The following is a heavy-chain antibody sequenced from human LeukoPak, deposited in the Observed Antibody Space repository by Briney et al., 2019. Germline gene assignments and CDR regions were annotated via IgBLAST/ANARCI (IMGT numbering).Heavy chain of an antibody. CDR2: ISGSGGST. CDR3: AREGTWSYYYDY. Sequence: GGSLRLSCAASGFTVSSNYMSWVRQAPGKGLEWVSAISGSGGSTYYADSVKGRFTISRDNSKNTLYLQMNSLRAEDTAVYYCAREGTWSYYYDYWGQGALVTVSS. J-gene: IGHJ4*02. V-gene: IGHV3-23*01. CDR1: GFTVSSNY. D-gene: IGHD1-26*01.